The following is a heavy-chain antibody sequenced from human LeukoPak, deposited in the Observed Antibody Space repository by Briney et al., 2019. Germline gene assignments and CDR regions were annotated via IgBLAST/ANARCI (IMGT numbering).Heavy chain of an antibody. CDR2: IIPIFGTA. D-gene: IGHD3-22*01. CDR1: GGTFSSYA. CDR3: ASGHYDSSGISLAALYGNAFDI. J-gene: IGHJ3*02. Sequence: ASVKVSCKASGGTFSSYAISWVRQAPGQGLEWMGGIIPIFGTANYAQKFQGRVTITADESTSTAYMELSSLRSEDTAVYYCASGHYDSSGISLAALYGNAFDIWGQGTVVTVSS. V-gene: IGHV1-69*13.